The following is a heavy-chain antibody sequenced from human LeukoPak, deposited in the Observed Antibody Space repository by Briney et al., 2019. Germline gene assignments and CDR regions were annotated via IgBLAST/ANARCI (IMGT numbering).Heavy chain of an antibody. J-gene: IGHJ4*02. CDR1: GGSFSGYY. Sequence: PSETLSLTCAVYGGSFSGYYWSWIRQPPGKGLEWIGEINHSGSTNYNPSLKRRVPISVDTSKNQFSLTLSSVTAADPAVYYCARGPDYGGNSDDYWGQGTLVTVSS. D-gene: IGHD4-23*01. V-gene: IGHV4-34*01. CDR2: INHSGST. CDR3: ARGPDYGGNSDDY.